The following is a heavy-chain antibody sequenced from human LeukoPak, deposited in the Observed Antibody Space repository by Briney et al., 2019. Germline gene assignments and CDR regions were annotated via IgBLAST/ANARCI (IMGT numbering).Heavy chain of an antibody. J-gene: IGHJ3*02. CDR2: IYYSGST. V-gene: IGHV4-39*07. CDR1: GGSISSSSYY. D-gene: IGHD3-16*01. CDR3: ARTRTSRADAFDI. Sequence: PSETLSLTCTVSGGSISSSSYYWGWFRQPPGKGLEWIGSIYYSGSTYYNPSLKSRVTISVDTSKNQFSLKLSSVTAADTAVYYCARTRTSRADAFDIWGQGTMVTVSS.